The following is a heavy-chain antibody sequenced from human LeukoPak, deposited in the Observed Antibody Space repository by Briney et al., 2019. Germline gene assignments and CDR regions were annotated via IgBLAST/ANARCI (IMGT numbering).Heavy chain of an antibody. J-gene: IGHJ5*02. CDR1: GGSISSYY. CDR3: ARSGIVANWFDP. V-gene: IGHV4-30-4*01. Sequence: PSETLSLTCTVSGGSISSYYWSWIRQPPGKGLEWIGYIYYSGSTYYNPSLKSRVTISVDTSKNQFSLKLSSVTAADTAVYYCARSGIVANWFDPWGQGTLVTVSS. CDR2: IYYSGST. D-gene: IGHD2-21*01.